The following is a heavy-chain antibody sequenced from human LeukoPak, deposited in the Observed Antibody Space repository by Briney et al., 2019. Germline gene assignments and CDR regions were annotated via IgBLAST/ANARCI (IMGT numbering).Heavy chain of an antibody. V-gene: IGHV3-21*01. CDR1: GFTFSSYG. CDR3: ARTYSGSYHFDY. CDR2: ISSSSSYI. D-gene: IGHD1-26*01. J-gene: IGHJ4*02. Sequence: GGTLRLSCAASGFTFSSYGMNWVRQAPGKGLEWVSSISSSSSYIYYADSVKGRFTISRDNAKNSLYLQMNSLRAEDTAVYYCARTYSGSYHFDYWGQGTLVTVSS.